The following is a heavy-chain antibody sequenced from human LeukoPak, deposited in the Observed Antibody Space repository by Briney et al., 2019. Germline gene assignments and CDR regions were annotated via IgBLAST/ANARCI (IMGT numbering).Heavy chain of an antibody. Sequence: GGSLRLSCAASGFTFSSYSMNWVRQAPGKGLEWVSTITSSSAYIYYVDSVKGRFTVSRDNVMNSLYLQMNGLGAEDTAVYYCARGQFHLLLGYMDVWGKGTTVTVSS. D-gene: IGHD2-2*01. V-gene: IGHV3-21*01. J-gene: IGHJ6*03. CDR2: ITSSSAYI. CDR3: ARGQFHLLLGYMDV. CDR1: GFTFSSYS.